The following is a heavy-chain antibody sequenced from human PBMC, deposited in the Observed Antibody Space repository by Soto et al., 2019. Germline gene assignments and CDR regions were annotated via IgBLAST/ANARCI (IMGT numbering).Heavy chain of an antibody. V-gene: IGHV1-69*13. D-gene: IGHD2-2*01. CDR3: AREAPYCTSATCPKFYDMDV. J-gene: IGHJ6*02. Sequence: SVKVSCKASGGTFGSYAITWVRRAPGQGLEWLGGIIPILNSPAYAQRFKARVVITADEITNTAYMELNSLRFDDTAVYYCAREAPYCTSATCPKFYDMDVWGQGTTVTVSS. CDR1: GGTFGSYA. CDR2: IIPILNSP.